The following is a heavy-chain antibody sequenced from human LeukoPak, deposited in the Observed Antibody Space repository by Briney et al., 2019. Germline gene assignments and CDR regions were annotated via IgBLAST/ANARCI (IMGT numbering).Heavy chain of an antibody. CDR1: GYSFTGYY. CDR3: ARVRGSRYDILTGYYDFDP. J-gene: IGHJ5*02. Sequence: GASVKVSCKASGYSFTGYYMHWVRQAPRQGLEWMGWINPNSGGTNYAQKFQGRVTMTRDTSISTAYMELSRLRSDDTAVYYCARVRGSRYDILTGYYDFDPWGQGTLVTVSS. D-gene: IGHD3-9*01. CDR2: INPNSGGT. V-gene: IGHV1-2*02.